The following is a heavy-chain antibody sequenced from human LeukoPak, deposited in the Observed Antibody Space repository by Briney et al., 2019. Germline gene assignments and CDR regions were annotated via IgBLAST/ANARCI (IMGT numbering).Heavy chain of an antibody. CDR1: GFTFDDYA. V-gene: IGHV3-9*01. CDR2: ISWNSGSI. J-gene: IGHJ6*02. D-gene: IGHD4-17*01. Sequence: PGRSLRLSCAASGFTFDDYAMHWVRQAPGKGLERVSGISWNSGSIGYADSVKGRFTISRDNAKNSLYLKMNSLRAEDTALYCCAKALVTTSYYYYYGMDVWGQGTTVTVSS. CDR3: AKALVTTSYYYYYGMDV.